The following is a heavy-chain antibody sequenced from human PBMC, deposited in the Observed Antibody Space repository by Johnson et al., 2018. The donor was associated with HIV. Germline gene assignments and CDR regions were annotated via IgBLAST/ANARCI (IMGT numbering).Heavy chain of an antibody. CDR2: ISGSGGST. Sequence: VQLVESGGGLVQPGGPLRLSCAASGFTFSSYVMNWVRQAPGKGLEWVSGISGSGGSTYYADSVKGRFTISRDNSKNTLYLQMNSLRVDDTAIYYCAKYSGNDFFIREDDAFDIWGQGTLVTVSS. V-gene: IGHV3-23*04. CDR3: AKYSGNDFFIREDDAFDI. J-gene: IGHJ3*02. D-gene: IGHD1-26*01. CDR1: GFTFSSYV.